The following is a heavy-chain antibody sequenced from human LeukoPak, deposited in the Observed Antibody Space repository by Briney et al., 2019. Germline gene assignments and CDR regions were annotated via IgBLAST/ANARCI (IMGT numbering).Heavy chain of an antibody. D-gene: IGHD2-2*01. CDR3: ARGVYCSSTSCPRGYYYYYMDV. CDR1: GGTFSTYA. CDR2: MNPNSGNT. J-gene: IGHJ6*03. Sequence: ASVKVSCKASGGTFSTYAISWVRQGPGQGLAWMGWMNPNSGNTGYAQKFQGRVTITRNTSISTAYMELSSLRSEDTAVYYCARGVYCSSTSCPRGYYYYYMDVWGKGTTVTVSS. V-gene: IGHV1-8*03.